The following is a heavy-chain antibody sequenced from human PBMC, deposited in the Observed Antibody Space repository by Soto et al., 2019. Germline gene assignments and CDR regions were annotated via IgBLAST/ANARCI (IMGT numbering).Heavy chain of an antibody. CDR1: EFKFNYYA. CDR3: VADSSYGSHWVSHFDP. Sequence: EVQLVESGGGLVQPGGSLRLSCAASEFKFNYYAMNWVRQVPGKGLEWVSYISATSAKIDYADSVKGRFTISRDNARNSLYLQMNSLRDEDTAVYHCVADSSYGSHWVSHFDPWGRGTLVTVSS. V-gene: IGHV3-48*02. CDR2: ISATSAKI. D-gene: IGHD3-16*01. J-gene: IGHJ5*02.